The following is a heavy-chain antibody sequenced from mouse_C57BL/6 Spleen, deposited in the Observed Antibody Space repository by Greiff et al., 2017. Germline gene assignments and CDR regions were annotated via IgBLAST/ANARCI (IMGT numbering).Heavy chain of an antibody. CDR2: ISSGGDYI. CDR3: TREGIYCGYKEAGFAD. CDR1: GFTFSSYA. J-gene: IGHJ3*01. Sequence: EVQRVESGEGLVKPGGSLKLSCAASGFTFSSYAMSWVRQTPEKRLEWVAYISSGGDYIYYADTVKGRFTISRDNARNTLYLQMSSLKSEDTAMFYCTREGIYCGYKEAGFADWGQGTLVTVAA. D-gene: IGHD2-2*01. V-gene: IGHV5-9-1*02.